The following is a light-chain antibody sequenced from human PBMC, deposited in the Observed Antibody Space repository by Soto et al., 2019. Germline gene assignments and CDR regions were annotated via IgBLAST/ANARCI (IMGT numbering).Light chain of an antibody. J-gene: IGKJ1*01. CDR3: QQYDKWPPT. CDR2: GAS. Sequence: EIVLTQSPATLSLSPGETATLSCRASQSVGSYFAWYQQKPGQTPRLLIYGASTRATGIPVRFSGSGSGTEFTLTISSLQSEDFAVYYCQQYDKWPPTFGQGTKVDIK. CDR1: QSVGSY. V-gene: IGKV3-15*01.